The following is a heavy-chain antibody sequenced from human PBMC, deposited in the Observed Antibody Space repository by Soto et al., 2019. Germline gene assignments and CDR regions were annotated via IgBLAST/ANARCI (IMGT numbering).Heavy chain of an antibody. CDR2: IFSGSNT. V-gene: IGHV3-53*01. J-gene: IGHJ5*02. CDR1: GLTVTSDY. CDR3: ARGGTDCRGSRCYPHEVVP. D-gene: IGHD2-15*01. Sequence: EVQLVESGGGLIQPGKSLRISCAASGLTVTSDYMCWVRQAPGKGLEWVSLIFSGSNTYYADSVKGRFTTSRDNSKNTLYVQMNSLRAEDTALYYCARGGTDCRGSRCYPHEVVPWGQGTLVTVSS.